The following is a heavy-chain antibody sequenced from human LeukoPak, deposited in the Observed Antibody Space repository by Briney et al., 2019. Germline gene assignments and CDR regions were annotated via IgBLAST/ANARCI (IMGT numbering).Heavy chain of an antibody. CDR3: ARGPLFDWLFYFDY. V-gene: IGHV3-48*04. CDR2: ISSSSSTI. Sequence: PGGSLSLSCAASGFTFSSFAMNWVRQPPGKGLEWVSYISSSSSTIYYADSVKGRFTISRDNAKNSLYLQMNSLRAEDTAVYYCARGPLFDWLFYFDYWGQGTLVTVSS. CDR1: GFTFSSFA. J-gene: IGHJ4*02. D-gene: IGHD3-9*01.